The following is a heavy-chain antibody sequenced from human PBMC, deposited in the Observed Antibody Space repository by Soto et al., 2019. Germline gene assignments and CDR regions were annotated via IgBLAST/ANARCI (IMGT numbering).Heavy chain of an antibody. CDR3: AKVGIVATTYYFDY. CDR2: ISGSGGST. J-gene: IGHJ4*02. CDR1: VFTFSRSA. D-gene: IGHD5-12*01. Sequence: VQLLESGGVLVQPGGSLRLSCAASVFTFSRSAMSWVRQAPGKGLEWVSAISGSGGSTYYAASVKGRFTISRDNSKNTLYLQMNSLRAEDTAVYYCAKVGIVATTYYFDYWGQGTLVTVSS. V-gene: IGHV3-23*01.